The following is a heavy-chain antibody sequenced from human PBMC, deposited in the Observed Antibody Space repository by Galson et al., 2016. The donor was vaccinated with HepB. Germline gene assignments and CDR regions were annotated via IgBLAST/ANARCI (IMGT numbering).Heavy chain of an antibody. CDR3: VRDMAAGYLRLFDS. J-gene: IGHJ4*02. CDR1: GFTFSSMW. D-gene: IGHD6-13*01. V-gene: IGHV3-7*03. Sequence: SLRLSCAVSGFTFSSMWMSWVRQAPGRGLEWVANINPDGSARPYADSVKGRFTISRDNAEKSLYLQMNNLRVEDTALYFCVRDMAAGYLRLFDSWGQGTLVTVSS. CDR2: INPDGSAR.